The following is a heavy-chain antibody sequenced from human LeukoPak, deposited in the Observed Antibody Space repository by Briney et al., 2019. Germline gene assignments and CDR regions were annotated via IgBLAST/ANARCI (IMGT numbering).Heavy chain of an antibody. Sequence: GGSLRLSCAASGFTFSSYAMSWVRQAPGKGLEWVSGISGSRGSTYYADSVKGRFTISRDNSKNTLYLQMNSLRAEDTAVYYCAKDYSNPRSSMDVWGQGTTVTVSS. CDR2: ISGSRGST. D-gene: IGHD4-11*01. CDR3: AKDYSNPRSSMDV. V-gene: IGHV3-23*01. J-gene: IGHJ6*02. CDR1: GFTFSSYA.